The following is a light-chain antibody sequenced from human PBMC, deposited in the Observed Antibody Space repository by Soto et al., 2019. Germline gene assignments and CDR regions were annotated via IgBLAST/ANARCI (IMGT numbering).Light chain of an antibody. Sequence: DVQMTQSPSTLSASVGARVTITCRASQNIDNWLAWYQQKPRKAPKLLIYKASSLESGVPSRFSGSGSGTEFTLTISSLEPDDFATYHCQQYNSYSVPSFGQGTKVDI. CDR2: KAS. CDR3: QQYNSYSVPS. V-gene: IGKV1-5*03. J-gene: IGKJ1*01. CDR1: QNIDNW.